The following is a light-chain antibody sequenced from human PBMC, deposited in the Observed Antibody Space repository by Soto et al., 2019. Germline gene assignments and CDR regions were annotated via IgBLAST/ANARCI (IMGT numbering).Light chain of an antibody. CDR3: QQRSNWPVT. CDR2: DAS. Sequence: EIVLTQSPATLSFSPGERATLSCRASQSVTSYLAWYQQKPGQAPRLLIYDASNRATGIPARFSGSGSGTDFTLTISSLEPEDFGVYYCQQRSNWPVTFGQGTKVEIK. CDR1: QSVTSY. J-gene: IGKJ1*01. V-gene: IGKV3-11*01.